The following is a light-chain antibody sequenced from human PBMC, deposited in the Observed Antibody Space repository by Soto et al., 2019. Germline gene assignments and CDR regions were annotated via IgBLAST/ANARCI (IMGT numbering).Light chain of an antibody. J-gene: IGKJ1*01. Sequence: EIVLTRSPGTLSLSPGEVATLSCRASQSVSTNFFAWYQQKPGQAPRLLIYGASTRATGIPDRFSGSGSGTDFTLTISRLEPEDFAVYYCQQYGRTSWTFGQGTKVEIK. CDR3: QQYGRTSWT. CDR2: GAS. V-gene: IGKV3-20*01. CDR1: QSVSTNF.